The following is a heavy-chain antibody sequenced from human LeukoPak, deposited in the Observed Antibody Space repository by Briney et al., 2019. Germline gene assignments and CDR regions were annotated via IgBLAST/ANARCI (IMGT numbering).Heavy chain of an antibody. CDR1: GGSISSGSYF. CDR3: ARHRSKWLQSSFDY. J-gene: IGHJ4*02. Sequence: SETLSLTCTVSGGSISSGSYFWSWIRQPAGKGLEWIGRIYTSGSTDYNPSLKSRVTISVDTSKNQFSLKLNSVTAADTAVYYCARHRSKWLQSSFDYWGQGTLVTVSS. CDR2: IYTSGST. D-gene: IGHD5-24*01. V-gene: IGHV4-61*02.